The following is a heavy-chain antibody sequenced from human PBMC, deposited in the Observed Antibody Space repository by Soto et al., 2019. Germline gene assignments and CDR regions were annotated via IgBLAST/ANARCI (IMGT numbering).Heavy chain of an antibody. J-gene: IGHJ3*02. CDR2: IYYSGST. Sequence: SETLSLTCTVSGGSISSGGYYWSWIRQHPGKGLEWIGYIYYSGSTYYNPSLKSRVTISVDTSKNQFSLKLSSVTAADTAVYYCARRWIQLWSDAFDIWGQGTMVTVS. CDR1: GGSISSGGYY. D-gene: IGHD5-18*01. CDR3: ARRWIQLWSDAFDI. V-gene: IGHV4-31*03.